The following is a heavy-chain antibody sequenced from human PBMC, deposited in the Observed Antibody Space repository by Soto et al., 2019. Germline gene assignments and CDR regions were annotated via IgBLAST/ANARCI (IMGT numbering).Heavy chain of an antibody. Sequence: SETLSLTCTVSGGSISSSSYYWGWIRQPPGKGLEWIGSIYYSGSTYYNPSLKSRVTISVDTSKNQFSLKLSSVTAADTAVYYCARSISIQLWQYYYYYMDVWGKGTTVTVSS. CDR3: ARSISIQLWQYYYYYMDV. CDR2: IYYSGST. V-gene: IGHV4-39*01. J-gene: IGHJ6*03. D-gene: IGHD5-18*01. CDR1: GGSISSSSYY.